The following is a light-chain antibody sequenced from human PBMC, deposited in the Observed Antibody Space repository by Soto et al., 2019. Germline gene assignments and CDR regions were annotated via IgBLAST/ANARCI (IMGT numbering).Light chain of an antibody. CDR1: SSNIGENP. V-gene: IGLV1-44*01. CDR3: SAWDYTLDGWV. J-gene: IGLJ7*01. Sequence: QSVLTQPPSASGTPGQRVTISCSGTSSNIGENPVNWYQQVPGTAPKLLIYSDNQRPSGVPDRFPGSKSRSSAPLAIRGSRFEDEADDYYSAWDYTLDGWVFGGGTQLTVL. CDR2: SDN.